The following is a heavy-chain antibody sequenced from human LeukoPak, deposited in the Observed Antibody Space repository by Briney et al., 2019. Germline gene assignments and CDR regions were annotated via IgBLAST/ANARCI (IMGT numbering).Heavy chain of an antibody. CDR1: GYAFTNYW. J-gene: IGHJ4*02. Sequence: GESLKISCKGSGYAFTNYWIGWVRQMPGKGLEWMGIIWPSDSDTRYSPSFQGQVTISADKSISTAYLQWSSLKASDTAIYFCARRISGYYIDYWGQGTLVSVSS. CDR2: IWPSDSDT. D-gene: IGHD1-26*01. CDR3: ARRISGYYIDY. V-gene: IGHV5-51*01.